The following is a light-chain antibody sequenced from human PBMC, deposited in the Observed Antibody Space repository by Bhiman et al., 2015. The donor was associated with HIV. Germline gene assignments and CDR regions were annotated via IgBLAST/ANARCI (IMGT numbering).Light chain of an antibody. V-gene: IGLV3-1*01. CDR3: QAWDSSTVV. Sequence: SYELTQPPSVSVSPGQTARLTCSGDKLGNKYVCWYQQKSGQSPVLVMYEDTKRPSGIPERFSGSNSGNTATLTVSGIQAMDEADYYCQAWDSSTVVFGGGTKLTVL. J-gene: IGLJ2*01. CDR2: EDT. CDR1: KLGNKY.